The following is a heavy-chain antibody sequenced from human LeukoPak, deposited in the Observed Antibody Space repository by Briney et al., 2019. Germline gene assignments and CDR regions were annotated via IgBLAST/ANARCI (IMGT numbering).Heavy chain of an antibody. CDR1: GYTFTGYY. V-gene: IGHV1-2*04. CDR3: ARDAALTYYYGSGSYPHY. J-gene: IGHJ4*02. CDR2: INPNSGGT. Sequence: ASVKVSCKASGYTFTGYYMHWVRQAPGQGLEWMGWINPNSGGTNYAQKFQGWVTMTRDTSISTAYMELSRLRSDDTAVYCCARDAALTYYYGSGSYPHYWGQGTLVTVSS. D-gene: IGHD3-10*01.